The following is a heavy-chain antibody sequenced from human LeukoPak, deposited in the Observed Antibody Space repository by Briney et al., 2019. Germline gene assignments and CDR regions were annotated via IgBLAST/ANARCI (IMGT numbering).Heavy chain of an antibody. CDR2: IKSKSGGGTT. Sequence: PGGSLRLSCAASGLTFNYAWMNWVRQAPGKGLEWVGRIKSKSGGGTTDYAAPVKGRVTISRDDSKNTLFLQMDSLKSEDTAVYYCATQGRFAELDYWGQGTLVTVSS. D-gene: IGHD3-10*01. V-gene: IGHV3-15*01. J-gene: IGHJ4*02. CDR3: ATQGRFAELDY. CDR1: GLTFNYAW.